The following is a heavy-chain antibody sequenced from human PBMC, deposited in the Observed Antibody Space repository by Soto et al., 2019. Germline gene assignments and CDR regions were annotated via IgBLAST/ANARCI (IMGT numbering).Heavy chain of an antibody. Sequence: QVQLRESGPGLVRPSGTLSLTCSASGASVVNGNWWSWVRQSPGKGLAWIGEVSLAGRNHYNPSLQRGVTISLDESKNQFSLILTSVTVADAAIYYCARGFQYWLPTFDWGRGTLVTVS. CDR1: GASVVNGNW. V-gene: IGHV4-4*02. D-gene: IGHD3-10*01. J-gene: IGHJ4*02. CDR2: VSLAGRN. CDR3: ARGFQYWLPTFD.